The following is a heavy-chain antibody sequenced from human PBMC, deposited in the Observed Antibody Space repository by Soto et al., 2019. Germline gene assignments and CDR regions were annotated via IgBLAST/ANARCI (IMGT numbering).Heavy chain of an antibody. CDR1: GFTFSNAW. D-gene: IGHD3-10*01. CDR3: AREQNSMVRGVIPY. CDR2: FSGPGGGP. J-gene: IGHJ4*02. Sequence: PGGSLRLSXAASGFTFSNAWMSWVRQAPGKGLEWVSSFSGPGGGPYYADSVKGRFTISRDDSKNTLYLQMNSLRAEDTAVYYCAREQNSMVRGVIPYWGQGTLVTVSS. V-gene: IGHV3-23*01.